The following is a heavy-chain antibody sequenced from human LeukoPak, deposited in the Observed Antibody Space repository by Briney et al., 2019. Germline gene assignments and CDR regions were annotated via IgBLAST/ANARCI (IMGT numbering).Heavy chain of an antibody. J-gene: IGHJ3*02. CDR2: ISSSGSTI. CDR3: AKAKARLRDAFDI. CDR1: GFTFSDYY. D-gene: IGHD4-17*01. V-gene: IGHV3-11*01. Sequence: GGSLRLSCAASGFTFSDYYMSWIRQAPGKGLEWVSYISSSGSTIYYADSVKGRFTISRDNAKNSLYLQMNSLRAEDTAVYYCAKAKARLRDAFDIWGQGTMVTVSS.